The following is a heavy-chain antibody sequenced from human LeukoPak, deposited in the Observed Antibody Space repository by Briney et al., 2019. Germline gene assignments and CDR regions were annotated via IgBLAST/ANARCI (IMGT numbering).Heavy chain of an antibody. D-gene: IGHD3-22*01. V-gene: IGHV1-2*02. Sequence: ASVKVSCKASGYSFTGYYMHWVRQAPGQGLEWMGWINPNNGGTNYEQKFQGRVTMTRDTSISTAYMELTRLTSDDTAVYYCARDGYYYFDNDGGDYWGQGTLVTVSS. J-gene: IGHJ4*02. CDR3: ARDGYYYFDNDGGDY. CDR1: GYSFTGYY. CDR2: INPNNGGT.